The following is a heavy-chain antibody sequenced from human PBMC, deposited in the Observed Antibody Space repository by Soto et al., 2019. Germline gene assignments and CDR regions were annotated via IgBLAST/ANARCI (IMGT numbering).Heavy chain of an antibody. CDR1: GGSVSSGSYY. D-gene: IGHD6-6*01. J-gene: IGHJ4*02. CDR2: IYYSGST. V-gene: IGHV4-61*01. CDR3: ARGRLYSSSVPYFDY. Sequence: SETLSLTCTVSGGSVSSGSYYWSWIRQPPGKGLEWIGYIYYSGSTNYNPSLKSRVTISVDTSKNQFSLKLSSVTAADTAVYYCARGRLYSSSVPYFDYWGQGTLVTVSS.